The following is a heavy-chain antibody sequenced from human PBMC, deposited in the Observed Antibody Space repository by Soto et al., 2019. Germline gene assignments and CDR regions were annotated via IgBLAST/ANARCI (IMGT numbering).Heavy chain of an antibody. V-gene: IGHV1-69*02. D-gene: IGHD3-22*01. CDR1: GGTFSSYT. CDR3: ASDSSGHDAFDI. Sequence: VQLVQSGAEVKKPGSSVKVSCKASGGTFSSYTISWVRQAPGQGLEWMGRIIPILGIANYAQKFQGRVTITADKSTSTAYMELSSLRSEDTAVYYCASDSSGHDAFDIWGQGTMVTVSS. J-gene: IGHJ3*02. CDR2: IIPILGIA.